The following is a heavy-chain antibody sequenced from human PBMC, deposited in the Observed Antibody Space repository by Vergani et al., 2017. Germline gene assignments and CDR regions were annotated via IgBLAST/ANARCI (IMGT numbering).Heavy chain of an antibody. V-gene: IGHV5-51*01. Sequence: EVQLVQSGAEVKKPGESLKISCKGSGYSFTSYWIGWVRQMPGKGLEWMGIIYPGDSDTRYSPSFQGQVTISADKSISTAYLQWSSLKASDTAMCYCARRGEGYSSSSVAFDIWGQGTMVTVSS. CDR2: IYPGDSDT. D-gene: IGHD6-6*01. J-gene: IGHJ3*02. CDR1: GYSFTSYW. CDR3: ARRGEGYSSSSVAFDI.